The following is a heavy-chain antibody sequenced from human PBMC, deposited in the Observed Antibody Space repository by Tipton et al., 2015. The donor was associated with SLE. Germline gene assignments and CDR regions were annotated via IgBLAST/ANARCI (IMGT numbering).Heavy chain of an antibody. CDR3: ARDPAGYNWFDP. V-gene: IGHV4-59*01. J-gene: IGHJ5*02. CDR2: IYFSGST. CDR1: GGSISGSY. Sequence: TLSLTCTVSGGSISGSYWSWVRQPPGKGLEWIGYIYFSGSTYYNPSLESRVTISVDTSKNQFSLKLTSVTAADTAVYYCARDPAGYNWFDPWGQGTLVTVSS.